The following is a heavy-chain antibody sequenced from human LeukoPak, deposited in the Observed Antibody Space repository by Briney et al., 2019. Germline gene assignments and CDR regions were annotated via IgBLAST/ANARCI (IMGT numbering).Heavy chain of an antibody. D-gene: IGHD6-13*01. Sequence: GGSLRLSCAASGFTASSNYMSWVRQAPGKGLEWVSVIYSGGSTYYADSVKGRFTISRDNSKNTLYLQMNSLRAEDTAVYYCAREIGGIAAAGTDYYFDYWAREPWSPSPQ. V-gene: IGHV3-53*01. CDR1: GFTASSNY. CDR2: IYSGGST. J-gene: IGHJ4*02. CDR3: AREIGGIAAAGTDYYFDY.